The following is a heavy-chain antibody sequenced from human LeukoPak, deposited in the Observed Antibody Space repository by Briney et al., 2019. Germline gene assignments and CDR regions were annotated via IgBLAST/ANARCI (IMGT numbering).Heavy chain of an antibody. D-gene: IGHD3-10*01. CDR2: IVVGSGNT. CDR3: ARDLRMGYYDAFDI. Sequence: VASVKVSCKASGFTFTSSAVQWVRPARGQRLEWIGWIVVGSGNTNYAQKLQERVTITRDMSTSTAYMELSSLRSEDTAVYYCARDLRMGYYDAFDIWGQGTMVTVSS. J-gene: IGHJ3*02. CDR1: GFTFTSSA. V-gene: IGHV1-58*01.